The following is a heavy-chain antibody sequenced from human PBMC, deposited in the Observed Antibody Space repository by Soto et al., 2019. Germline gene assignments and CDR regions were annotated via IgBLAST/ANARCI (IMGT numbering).Heavy chain of an antibody. CDR2: ISTSSSTI. CDR1: GFIFSVYT. J-gene: IGHJ4*02. V-gene: IGHV3-48*02. CDR3: ARSQMNDF. Sequence: GSLRLSCSASGFIFSVYTMNLVRQAPGKGLEWLSYISTSSSTIDYADSVRGRFTISRDNAKNSLYLQMNSLTDEDTAVYYCARSQMNDFWGQGTLVTVSS.